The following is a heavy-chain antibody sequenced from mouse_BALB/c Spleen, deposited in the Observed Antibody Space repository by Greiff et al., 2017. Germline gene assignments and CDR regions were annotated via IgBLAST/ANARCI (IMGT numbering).Heavy chain of an antibody. CDR3: ASLYYGNYFDY. Sequence: EVQGVESGGGLVKPGGSLKLSCAASGFTFSDYYMYWVRQTPEKRLEWVATISDGGSYTYYPDSVKGRFTISRDNAKNNLYLQMSSLKSEDTAMYYCASLYYGNYFDYWGQGTTLTVSS. V-gene: IGHV5-4*02. CDR2: ISDGGSYT. CDR1: GFTFSDYY. D-gene: IGHD2-1*01. J-gene: IGHJ2*01.